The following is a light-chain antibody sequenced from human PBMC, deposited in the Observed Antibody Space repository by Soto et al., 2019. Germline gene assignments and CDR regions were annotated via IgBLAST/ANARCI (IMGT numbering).Light chain of an antibody. CDR3: MQSLQTPLT. CDR2: LGS. CDR1: QSLLHSNGYNY. V-gene: IGKV2-28*01. Sequence: DIVMTQSPLSLPVTPGEPASISCRSSQSLLHSNGYNYWDWYLKKPGQSPQILIYLGSNRASGVPDRFSGSGSGTDFTVKISRVEAEDVGVYYCMQSLQTPLTFGGGTKVEIK. J-gene: IGKJ4*01.